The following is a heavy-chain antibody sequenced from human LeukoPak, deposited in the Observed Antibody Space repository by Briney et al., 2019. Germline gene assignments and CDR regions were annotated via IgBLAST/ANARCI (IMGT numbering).Heavy chain of an antibody. CDR2: ISYDGSNK. Sequence: GRSLRLSCAASGFTFSSYAMHWVRQAPGEGLEWVAVISYDGSNKHYADSVKGRFTISRDNSKNTLYLQMNSLRAEDTAVYYCARSLGATRSRFDPWGQGTLVTVSS. CDR3: ARSLGATRSRFDP. J-gene: IGHJ5*02. CDR1: GFTFSSYA. D-gene: IGHD1-26*01. V-gene: IGHV3-30*01.